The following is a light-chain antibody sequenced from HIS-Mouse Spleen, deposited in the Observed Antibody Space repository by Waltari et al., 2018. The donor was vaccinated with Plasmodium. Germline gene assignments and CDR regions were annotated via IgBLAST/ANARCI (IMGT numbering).Light chain of an antibody. Sequence: DLQMTQSPSSLSASVGASVPITRRASQSISSYLNLYQEKPGKAPKLLIYAASSLQSGVPSRISGSGAGTDFTQSVSSVQSKDFVTYECKQSYSTGTFGQGTKVEIK. V-gene: IGKV1-39*01. CDR3: KQSYSTGT. J-gene: IGKJ1*01. CDR1: QSISSY. CDR2: AAS.